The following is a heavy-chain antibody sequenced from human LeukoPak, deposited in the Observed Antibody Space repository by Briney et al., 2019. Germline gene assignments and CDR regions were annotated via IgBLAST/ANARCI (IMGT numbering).Heavy chain of an antibody. Sequence: GGSLRLSCAASGFTFSSYGMHWVRHAPGKGREWVAVISYDGSNKYYADSGKGRFTISKDNSKKTLYMQMNSMIAEDTAVYYCAKDGVPAAIGYFDYWGQGTMVTVSS. D-gene: IGHD2-2*01. CDR2: ISYDGSNK. J-gene: IGHJ4*02. CDR1: GFTFSSYG. V-gene: IGHV3-30*18. CDR3: AKDGVPAAIGYFDY.